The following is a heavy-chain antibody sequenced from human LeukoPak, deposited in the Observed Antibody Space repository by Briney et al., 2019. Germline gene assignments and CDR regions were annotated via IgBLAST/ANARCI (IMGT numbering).Heavy chain of an antibody. J-gene: IGHJ4*02. CDR2: IRYDGSNK. V-gene: IGHV3-30*02. Sequence: GGSLRLSCAAFGFTFTSYGMHWVRQAPGKGLEWVAFIRYDGSNKYYADSVKGRFTISRDNSKNTLYVQMNSLRAEDTAVYYCARMGATTPHSANPDYWGQGTLVTVSS. CDR1: GFTFTSYG. CDR3: ARMGATTPHSANPDY. D-gene: IGHD1-1*01.